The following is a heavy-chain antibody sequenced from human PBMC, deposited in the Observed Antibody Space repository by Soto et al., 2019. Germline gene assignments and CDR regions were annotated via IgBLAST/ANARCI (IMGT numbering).Heavy chain of an antibody. CDR1: GFTFRNYK. V-gene: IGHV3-72*01. CDR3: VRGYNSFDI. D-gene: IGHD2-2*02. J-gene: IGHJ3*02. CDR2: SRPKTRSYTT. Sequence: RLSCEASGFTFRNYKMNWVRQIPGEGLEWVARSRPKTRSYTTEYAASVKGRFSISRDVSKNSLFLEMHSLKTEDTAVYYCVRGYNSFDIWGQGTMVTVSS.